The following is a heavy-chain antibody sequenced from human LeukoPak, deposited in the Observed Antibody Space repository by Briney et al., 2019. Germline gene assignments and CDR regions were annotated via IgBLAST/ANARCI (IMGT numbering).Heavy chain of an antibody. CDR1: GFTFSNAW. Sequence: GGSLRLSCATSGFTFSNAWMSWVRQAPGKGLEWVSYISSSGSTIYYADSVKGRFTISRDNAKNSQYLQMNSLRAEDTAVYYCAELGITMIGGVWGKGTTVIISS. CDR3: AELGITMIGGV. D-gene: IGHD3-10*02. CDR2: ISSSGSTI. J-gene: IGHJ6*04. V-gene: IGHV3-11*04.